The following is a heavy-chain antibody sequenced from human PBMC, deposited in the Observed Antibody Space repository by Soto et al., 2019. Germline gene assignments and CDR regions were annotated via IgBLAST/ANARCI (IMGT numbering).Heavy chain of an antibody. CDR2: IWYDGSNK. D-gene: IGHD3-3*01. J-gene: IGHJ6*02. CDR1: GFPFNSYS. Sequence: GGSLRLSCAASGFPFNSYSMHWVRQAPGKGLEWVAAIWYDGSNKYYADSVKGRFTISRDNSKNTLYLQMNSLRAEDTAVYYCAREVGLQSAITIVGVVIICNDLYYYCMDVWGQGTTVTVSS. CDR3: AREVGLQSAITIVGVVIICNDLYYYCMDV. V-gene: IGHV3-33*01.